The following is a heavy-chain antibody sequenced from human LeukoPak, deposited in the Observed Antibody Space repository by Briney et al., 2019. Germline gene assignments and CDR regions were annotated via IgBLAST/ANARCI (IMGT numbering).Heavy chain of an antibody. V-gene: IGHV3-73*01. CDR3: TRHIDYGGFYFDY. CDR2: IRSKANSYAT. D-gene: IGHD4-23*01. Sequence: GGSLKLSCAASGFTFSGSAMHWVRQASGKGLEWVGRIRSKANSYATAYAASVKGRFTIFRDDSKNTAYLQMNSLKTEDTAVYYCTRHIDYGGFYFDYWGQGILVTVSS. CDR1: GFTFSGSA. J-gene: IGHJ4*02.